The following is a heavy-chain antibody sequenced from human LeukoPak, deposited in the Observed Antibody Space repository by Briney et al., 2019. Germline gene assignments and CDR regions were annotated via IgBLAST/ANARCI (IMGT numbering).Heavy chain of an antibody. V-gene: IGHV3-30-3*01. Sequence: PGRSLRLSCAASGFTFSSYAMHWVRQAPGKGLEWVAVISYDGSNKYYADSVKGRFTISRDNSKNTLYLQMNSLRAEDTAVYYCARGGASYYGSGSYIDYWGQGTLVTVSS. CDR3: ARGGASYYGSGSYIDY. CDR1: GFTFSSYA. CDR2: ISYDGSNK. J-gene: IGHJ4*02. D-gene: IGHD3-10*01.